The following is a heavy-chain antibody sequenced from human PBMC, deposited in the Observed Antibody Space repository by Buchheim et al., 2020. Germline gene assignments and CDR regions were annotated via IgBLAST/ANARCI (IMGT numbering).Heavy chain of an antibody. J-gene: IGHJ3*02. CDR3: ARRAFDSSGRHGFDI. CDR2: IYPGDSDS. D-gene: IGHD3-22*01. CDR1: GYSFTTYW. V-gene: IGHV5-51*01. Sequence: EVQVVQSGPEVKKPGEYLRISCTGSGYSFTTYWIAWVRQMPGKGLEWMGVIYPGDSDSRYSPSFQDRVTLSADKSISTAYLQWGSLTASDTAIYYCARRAFDSSGRHGFDIWGQGT.